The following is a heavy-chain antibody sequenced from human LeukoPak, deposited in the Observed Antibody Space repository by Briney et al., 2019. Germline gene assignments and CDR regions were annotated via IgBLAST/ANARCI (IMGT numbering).Heavy chain of an antibody. CDR2: INHSGST. CDR1: GVSFSGYY. J-gene: IGHJ4*02. Sequence: PSETLSLTCAVYGVSFSGYYWSWIRQPPGKGLEWIGEINHSGSTNYNPSLKSRVTISVDTSKNQFSLKLSSVTAADTAVYYCARGRVDYWGQGTLVTVSS. CDR3: ARGRVDY. V-gene: IGHV4-34*01.